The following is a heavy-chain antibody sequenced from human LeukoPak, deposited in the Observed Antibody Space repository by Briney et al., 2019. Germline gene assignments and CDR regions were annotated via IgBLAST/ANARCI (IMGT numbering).Heavy chain of an antibody. J-gene: IGHJ4*02. Sequence: SETLSLTCAVYGGSFSGYYWSWIRQPPGKGLEWIGEINHSGSTNYNPSLKSRVTISVDTSKNQFSLKLSSVTAADTAVYYCASSGEIAAAGTSHDYWSQGTLVTVSS. D-gene: IGHD6-13*01. V-gene: IGHV4-34*01. CDR1: GGSFSGYY. CDR3: ASSGEIAAAGTSHDY. CDR2: INHSGST.